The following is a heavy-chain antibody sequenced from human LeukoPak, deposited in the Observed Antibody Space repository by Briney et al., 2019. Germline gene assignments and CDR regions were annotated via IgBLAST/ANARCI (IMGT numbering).Heavy chain of an antibody. D-gene: IGHD3-3*01. CDR2: ISSSSSYI. Sequence: GGSLRLSCAASGFTFSSYSMNWVRQAPGKGLEWVSSISSSSSYIYYADSVKGRFTISRDNAKNSLYLQMNSLRAEDTAVYYCARVRDFWSGYGYWGQGTLVTVSS. J-gene: IGHJ4*02. CDR1: GFTFSSYS. V-gene: IGHV3-21*01. CDR3: ARVRDFWSGYGY.